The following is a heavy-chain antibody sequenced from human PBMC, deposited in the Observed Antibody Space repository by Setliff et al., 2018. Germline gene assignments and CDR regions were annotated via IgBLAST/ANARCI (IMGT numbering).Heavy chain of an antibody. CDR3: TKGGSWSDY. CDR1: GFTFSRYA. V-gene: IGHV3-48*01. CDR2: ISASSANI. J-gene: IGHJ4*02. Sequence: GGSLRLSCAASGFTFSRYAMNWVRQTPGKGLEWVSYISASSANIQYADSVRGRFTVSRDNARNSLYLQMNSLRGDDAAVYYCTKGGSWSDYWGQGALVTVSS. D-gene: IGHD6-13*01.